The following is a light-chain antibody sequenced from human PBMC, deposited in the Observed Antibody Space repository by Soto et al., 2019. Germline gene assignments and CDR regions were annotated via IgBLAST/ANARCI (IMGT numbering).Light chain of an antibody. Sequence: EIVLTQSPGTLSLSPGERATLSCRASQSVSSYLALYQQKPGQAPRLLIYDVSNRATGIPARFSGSGSGTDFTLTISSLEPEDFAVYYCQQRSNWPRFTFGPGTKVDIK. J-gene: IGKJ3*01. V-gene: IGKV3-11*01. CDR2: DVS. CDR1: QSVSSY. CDR3: QQRSNWPRFT.